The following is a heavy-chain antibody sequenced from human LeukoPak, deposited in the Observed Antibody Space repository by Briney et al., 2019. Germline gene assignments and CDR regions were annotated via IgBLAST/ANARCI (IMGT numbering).Heavy chain of an antibody. V-gene: IGHV3-53*01. CDR3: ASRNYYYDSSGYLDY. Sequence: GGSLRLSCAASGFTVSSNYMSWVRQAPGKGLEWVSVIYSGGSTYYADSVKGRFTISRDNSKNTLYLQMNSLRAEDTAVYYCASRNYYYDSSGYLDYWGQGTLVTVSS. D-gene: IGHD3-22*01. J-gene: IGHJ4*02. CDR1: GFTVSSNY. CDR2: IYSGGST.